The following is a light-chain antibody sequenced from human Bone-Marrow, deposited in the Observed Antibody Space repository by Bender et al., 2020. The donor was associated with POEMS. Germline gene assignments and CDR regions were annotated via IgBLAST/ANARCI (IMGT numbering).Light chain of an antibody. CDR2: DVS. CDR1: SSDVGGYNY. Sequence: QSALTQPASVSGSPGQSIAISCTGTSSDVGGYNYVSWYQQLPGKAPKLLIFDVSRRPSGVSDRFSGSKSGNTASLTISGLQAEDEADYYCSSYAGSAELLFGGGTKLTVL. J-gene: IGLJ2*01. CDR3: SSYAGSAELL. V-gene: IGLV2-14*01.